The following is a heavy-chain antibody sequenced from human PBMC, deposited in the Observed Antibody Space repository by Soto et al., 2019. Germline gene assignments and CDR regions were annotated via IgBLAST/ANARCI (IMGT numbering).Heavy chain of an antibody. D-gene: IGHD1-26*01. CDR2: NSGSGGSA. Sequence: EVQLLESGGGLVQPGGSRRLSCAASGFTFSNYARTWVRQAPGMGLEWVSSNSGSGGSAYYADSVKGRFTISRDNSKDTVSLQMPSLRAEDTALSYGATRASCLSAECRADYFGRDCWGQGTTVTVSS. CDR1: GFTFSNYA. CDR3: ATRASCLSAECRADYFGRDC. V-gene: IGHV3-23*01. J-gene: IGHJ6*02.